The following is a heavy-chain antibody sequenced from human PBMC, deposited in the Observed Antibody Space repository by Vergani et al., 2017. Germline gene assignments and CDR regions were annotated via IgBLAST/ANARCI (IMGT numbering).Heavy chain of an antibody. J-gene: IGHJ4*02. CDR2: IWYDGSNK. CDR1: GFTFSSYA. V-gene: IGHV3-33*08. D-gene: IGHD6-13*01. CDR3: ARGYGSSWYYFDY. Sequence: VQLVESGGGLVQPGGSLRLSCAASGFTFSSYAMSWVHQAPGKGLEWVAVIWYDGSNKYYADSVKGRFTISRDNSKNTLYLQMNSLRAEDTAVYYCARGYGSSWYYFDYWGQGTLVTVSS.